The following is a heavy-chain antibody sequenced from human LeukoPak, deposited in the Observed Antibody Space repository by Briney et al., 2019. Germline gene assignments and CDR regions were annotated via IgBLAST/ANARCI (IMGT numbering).Heavy chain of an antibody. Sequence: GGSLRLSCAASGFTFSSYEMNWVRQAPGKGLEWVSYISSSGSTIYYADSVKGRFTISRDNARNSLYLQMNSLRAEDTAVYYCARDKAVLLWFGTYGMDVWGQGTTVTVSS. J-gene: IGHJ6*02. CDR1: GFTFSSYE. CDR2: ISSSGSTI. V-gene: IGHV3-48*03. CDR3: ARDKAVLLWFGTYGMDV. D-gene: IGHD3-10*01.